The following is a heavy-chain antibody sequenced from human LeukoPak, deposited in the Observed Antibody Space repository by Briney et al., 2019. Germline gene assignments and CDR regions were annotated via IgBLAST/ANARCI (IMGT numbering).Heavy chain of an antibody. CDR1: GFTVSSNS. V-gene: IGHV3-48*01. CDR3: AKGGGYEAQYYYYYLDV. CDR2: ISSSSSTI. D-gene: IGHD5-12*01. J-gene: IGHJ6*03. Sequence: GGSLRLSCTVSGFTVSSNSMSWVRQAPGKGLEWVSYISSSSSTIYYADSVKGRFTISRDNSKNTLYLHVNSLRPEDTAVYYCAKGGGYEAQYYYYYLDVWGKGTTVTISS.